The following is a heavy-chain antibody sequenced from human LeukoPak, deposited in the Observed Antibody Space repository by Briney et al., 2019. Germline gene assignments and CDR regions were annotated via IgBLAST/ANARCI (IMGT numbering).Heavy chain of an antibody. CDR2: IYYSGST. V-gene: IGHV4-59*08. J-gene: IGHJ3*02. Sequence: SETLSLTCTVSGGSISSYYWSWIRQPPGKGLEWIGYIYYSGSTNHNPSLKSRVTISVDTSKNQFSLKLSSVTAADTAVYYCARHLVAAAGAFDIWGQGTMVTVSS. D-gene: IGHD6-13*01. CDR1: GGSISSYY. CDR3: ARHLVAAAGAFDI.